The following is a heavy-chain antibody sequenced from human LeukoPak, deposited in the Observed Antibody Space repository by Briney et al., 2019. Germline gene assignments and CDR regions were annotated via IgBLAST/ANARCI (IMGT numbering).Heavy chain of an antibody. CDR3: AKSRMHSTTHDAFDI. V-gene: IGHV3-23*01. Sequence: PGRSLRLSCAASGFTFSSYGMHWVRQAPGKGLEWVSAISGSGGSTYYADSVKGRFTISRDNSKNTLYLQMNSLRAEDTAVYYCAKSRMHSTTHDAFDIWGQGTMVTVSS. CDR2: ISGSGGST. CDR1: GFTFSSYG. J-gene: IGHJ3*02. D-gene: IGHD6-13*01.